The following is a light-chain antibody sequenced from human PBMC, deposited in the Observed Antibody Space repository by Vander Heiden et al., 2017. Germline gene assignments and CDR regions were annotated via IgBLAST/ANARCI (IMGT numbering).Light chain of an antibody. CDR3: QQSDDLPLT. Sequence: DIQMTQSPSSLSASVGDRVTITCRTSQSISVYLDWYQQKPGKAPKLLIYSASTLQSGVPSRFSGSGAGTDFTLTISGLQHEDFATYYCQQSDDLPLTFGGGTRVEIK. V-gene: IGKV1-39*01. CDR1: QSISVY. CDR2: SAS. J-gene: IGKJ4*01.